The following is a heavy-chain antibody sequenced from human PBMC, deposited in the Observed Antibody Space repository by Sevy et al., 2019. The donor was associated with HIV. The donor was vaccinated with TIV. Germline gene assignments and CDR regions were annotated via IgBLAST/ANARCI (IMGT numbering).Heavy chain of an antibody. J-gene: IGHJ4*02. D-gene: IGHD6-13*01. V-gene: IGHV3-7*01. CDR2: INQDGSTK. CDR3: ARAIAAAAGF. Sequence: ASVKVSCAASGFTLDAYWMHWVRQAPGKGLEWLANINQDGSTKYYAASVKGRFTISRDNAKNLVYLQMNSMGPEDTGLYYCARAIAAAAGFWGQGTLVTVSS. CDR1: GFTLDAYW.